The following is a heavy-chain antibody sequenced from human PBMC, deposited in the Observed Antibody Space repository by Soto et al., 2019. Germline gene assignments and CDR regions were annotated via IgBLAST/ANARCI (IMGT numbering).Heavy chain of an antibody. V-gene: IGHV3-74*01. Sequence: EVQLVESGGGLVQPGGSLRLSCAASGFTFSSYWMHWVRQAPGKGLVWVSRINSDGSSTSYADSVKGRFTISRDNAKNTLYLQMNSLGAEDTAVYYCASDDGDYIWGSYPDYWGQGTLVTVSS. CDR2: INSDGSST. CDR3: ASDDGDYIWGSYPDY. CDR1: GFTFSSYW. D-gene: IGHD3-16*01. J-gene: IGHJ4*02.